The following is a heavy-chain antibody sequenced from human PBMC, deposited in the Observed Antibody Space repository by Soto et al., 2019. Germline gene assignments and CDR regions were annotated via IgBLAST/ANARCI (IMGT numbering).Heavy chain of an antibody. CDR1: GGTISSYY. CDR3: ARWGKGYDILYYYYYCMDV. Sequence: PSETLSLTCTVSGGTISSYYLSWIRQPPGKGLEWIGYIYYRGSTNSNPSLKSRVTISVDTSKNPFSLKLSSVTAADTAVYYCARWGKGYDILYYYYYCMDVCGQGTTVT. D-gene: IGHD3-9*01. J-gene: IGHJ6*02. CDR2: IYYRGST. V-gene: IGHV4-59*01.